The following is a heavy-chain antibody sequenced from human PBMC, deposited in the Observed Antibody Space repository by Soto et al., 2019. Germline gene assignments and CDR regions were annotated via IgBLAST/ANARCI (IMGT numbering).Heavy chain of an antibody. CDR2: IYTSGST. Sequence: SETLSLTCTVSCGSIRSYYWSWIRQPAGKGLEWIRRIYTSGSTNYNPSLKSRVTMSVDTSKNQFSLNLSSVTAADTAVYYCARSDSSSWYLGEDYWGQGTLVTVSS. CDR3: ARSDSSSWYLGEDY. V-gene: IGHV4-4*07. CDR1: CGSIRSYY. J-gene: IGHJ4*02. D-gene: IGHD6-13*01.